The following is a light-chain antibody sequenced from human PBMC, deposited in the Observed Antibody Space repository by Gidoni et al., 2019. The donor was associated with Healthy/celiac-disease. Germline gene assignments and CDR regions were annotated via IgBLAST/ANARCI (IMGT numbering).Light chain of an antibody. CDR1: QSLLHSNGYNY. Sequence: DIVMTQSPLSLPVTPGEPASISCRSSQSLLHSNGYNYWYWYLQKAGQSPQLLIYLGSNRASGVPDMFSGSGSGTDFTLKISRVEAEDVGVYYCMQALQTPRTFGPGTKVDIK. V-gene: IGKV2-28*01. CDR3: MQALQTPRT. CDR2: LGS. J-gene: IGKJ3*01.